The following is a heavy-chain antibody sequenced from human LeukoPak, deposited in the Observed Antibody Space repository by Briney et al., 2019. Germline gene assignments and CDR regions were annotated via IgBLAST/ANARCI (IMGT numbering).Heavy chain of an antibody. V-gene: IGHV3-21*04. CDR3: ARDRSSSSGWDYHYGMDV. Sequence: GGSLRLSCVASGFTFSSYSMNWVRQAPGKGLEWVSSISSSSNYIYYADSLKGRFTISRDNAKNSLYLQMNSLRAEDTAVYYCARDRSSSSGWDYHYGMDVWGQGTTVTVSS. J-gene: IGHJ6*02. CDR1: GFTFSSYS. CDR2: ISSSSNYI. D-gene: IGHD6-19*01.